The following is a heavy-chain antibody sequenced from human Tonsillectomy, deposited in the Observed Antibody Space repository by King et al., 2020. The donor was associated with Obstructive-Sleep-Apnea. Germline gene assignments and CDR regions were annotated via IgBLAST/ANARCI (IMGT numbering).Heavy chain of an antibody. Sequence: VQLQESGPGLVKPSQTLSLTCTVSGGSISSDNHYWSWIRQHPGVGLEWIGYIFYSGSTYYNPSLKSRVTISVDTSKDQFSLKLTSVTAADTAVYYCASFLASGYDAFDYWGQGTLVTVSS. CDR3: ASFLASGYDAFDY. V-gene: IGHV4-31*03. CDR1: GGSISSDNHY. CDR2: IFYSGST. J-gene: IGHJ4*02. D-gene: IGHD5-12*01.